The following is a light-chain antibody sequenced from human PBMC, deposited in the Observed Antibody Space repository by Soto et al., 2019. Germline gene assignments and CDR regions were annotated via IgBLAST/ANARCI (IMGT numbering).Light chain of an antibody. CDR1: SSNIGAGYA. CDR3: QSDDSSPV. V-gene: IGLV1-40*01. J-gene: IGLJ2*01. Sequence: QSVLTQPPSVSGAPGQRITISCTGSSSNIGAGYAVHWYQQLPGTAPKLLIYGNNNRPSGVPDRFSGSKSGTSASLAITGLQAEDEADYYCQSDDSSPVFGGGTKLTVL. CDR2: GNN.